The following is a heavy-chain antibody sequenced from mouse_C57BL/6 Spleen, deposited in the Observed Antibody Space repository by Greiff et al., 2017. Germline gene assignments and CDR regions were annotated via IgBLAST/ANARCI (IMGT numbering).Heavy chain of an antibody. D-gene: IGHD1-1*01. CDR2: INPNNGGT. Sequence: EVQLQESGPELVKPGASVKMSCKASGYTFTDYNMHWVKQSHGKSLEWIGYINPNNGGTSYNQKFKGKATLTVNKSSSTAYMELRSLTSEDSAVYYCARGYYGSSGYFDVWGTGTTVTVSS. CDR1: GYTFTDYN. V-gene: IGHV1-22*01. J-gene: IGHJ1*03. CDR3: ARGYYGSSGYFDV.